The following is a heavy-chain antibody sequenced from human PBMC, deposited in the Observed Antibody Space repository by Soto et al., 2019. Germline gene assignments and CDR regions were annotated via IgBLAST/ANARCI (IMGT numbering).Heavy chain of an antibody. CDR1: GFTFSSYW. D-gene: IGHD3-10*01. CDR2: RKQDGSEK. J-gene: IGHJ4*02. Sequence: GGSLRLSCAASGFTFSSYWMSWVRQAPGKGLEWVANRKQDGSEKYYVDSVKGRFTISRDNAKNSLYMQMNSLRAEDTAVYYCARDGLLWFGDFDYWGQGTLVTVSS. CDR3: ARDGLLWFGDFDY. V-gene: IGHV3-7*01.